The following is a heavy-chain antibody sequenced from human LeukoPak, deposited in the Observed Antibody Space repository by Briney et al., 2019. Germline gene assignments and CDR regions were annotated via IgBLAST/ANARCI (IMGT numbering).Heavy chain of an antibody. CDR1: GFTFSNAW. J-gene: IGHJ4*02. Sequence: GGSLRLSCAASGFTFSNAWMHWVRQAPGKGLEWVSYISSSGSTIYYADSVKGRFTISRDNAKNSLYLQMNSLRVEDTAFYYCAKDNRRHYTSGPNPDSLHWGQGALVTVSS. V-gene: IGHV3-11*01. CDR3: AKDNRRHYTSGPNPDSLH. D-gene: IGHD6-19*01. CDR2: ISSSGSTI.